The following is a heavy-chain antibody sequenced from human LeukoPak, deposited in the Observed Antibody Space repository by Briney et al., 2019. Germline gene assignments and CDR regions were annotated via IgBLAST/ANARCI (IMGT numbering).Heavy chain of an antibody. CDR2: IYYSGST. Sequence: SETLSLTCTVSGGSIISYYWSWIRQPPGKGLEWIGYIYYSGSTNYNPSLKSRVTISVDTSKNQFSLKLSSVTAADTAVYYCARLLYYYDSSGYYGGLPYYFDYWGQGTLVTVSS. V-gene: IGHV4-59*01. D-gene: IGHD3-22*01. CDR1: GGSIISYY. J-gene: IGHJ4*02. CDR3: ARLLYYYDSSGYYGGLPYYFDY.